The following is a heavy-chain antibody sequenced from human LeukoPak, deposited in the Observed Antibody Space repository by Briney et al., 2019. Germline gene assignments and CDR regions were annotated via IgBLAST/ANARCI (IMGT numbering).Heavy chain of an antibody. CDR2: IYYSGST. CDR1: GGSISGSSYY. V-gene: IGHV4-39*01. CDR3: ARSGITMVRGVIYWFDP. D-gene: IGHD3-10*01. J-gene: IGHJ5*02. Sequence: PSETLSLTCTVSGGSISGSSYYWGWIRQPPGKGLEWIGSIYYSGSTYYNPSLKSRVTISVDTSKNQFSLKLSSVTAADTAVYYCARSGITMVRGVIYWFDPWGQGTLVTVSS.